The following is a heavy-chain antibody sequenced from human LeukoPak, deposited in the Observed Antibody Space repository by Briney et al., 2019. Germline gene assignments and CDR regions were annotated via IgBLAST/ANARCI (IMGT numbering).Heavy chain of an antibody. CDR2: IYYSGST. V-gene: IGHV4-30-4*01. J-gene: IGHJ4*02. CDR3: ARAGAVTIDY. CDR1: GGSISSGDYY. D-gene: IGHD4-17*01. Sequence: SETLPLTCTVSGGSISSGDYYWSWIRQPPGKGLEWIRYIYYSGSTYYNPSLKSRVTISVDTSKNQFSLKLSSVTAADTAVYYCARAGAVTIDYWGQGTLVTVSS.